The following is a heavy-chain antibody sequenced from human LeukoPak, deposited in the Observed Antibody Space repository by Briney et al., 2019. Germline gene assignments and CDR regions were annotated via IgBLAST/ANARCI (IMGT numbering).Heavy chain of an antibody. CDR1: GFTFSDHY. Sequence: PGGSLRLSCATSGFTFSDHYMDWVRQAPGKGLEWVGRIRNKANDYTTEYAASVKGRFTISRDDSKNSLYLQMNSLKTEDTAVYYCARQRTDYFGSGSYWLAWFDPWGQGTLVTVSS. J-gene: IGHJ5*02. CDR3: ARQRTDYFGSGSYWLAWFDP. D-gene: IGHD3-10*01. CDR2: IRNKANDYTT. V-gene: IGHV3-72*01.